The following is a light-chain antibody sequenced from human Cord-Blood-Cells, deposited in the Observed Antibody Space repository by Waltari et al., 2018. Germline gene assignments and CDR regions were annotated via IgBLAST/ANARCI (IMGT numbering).Light chain of an antibody. CDR2: DVS. J-gene: IGLJ2*01. Sequence: QSALTQPASGSGSTGQSLTISCPGPSSDVGGYNYVPWYQQHPGKAPKLMIYDVSNRPSGVSNRFSGSKSGNTASLTISGLQAEDEADYYCSSYTSSSTRVFGGGTKLTVL. CDR3: SSYTSSSTRV. CDR1: SSDVGGYNY. V-gene: IGLV2-14*01.